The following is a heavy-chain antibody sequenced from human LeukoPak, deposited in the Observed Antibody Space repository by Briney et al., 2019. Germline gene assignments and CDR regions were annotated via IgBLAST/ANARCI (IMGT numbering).Heavy chain of an antibody. CDR2: MNPNSGNT. Sequence: ASVKVSCKASGYTCTSYDINWVRQATAQGLEWMGWMNPNSGNTGYAQKFQGRVTMTRNTSISTAYMELSSLRSEDTAVYYCAGGRYCSSTSCYRALYYYYGMDVWGQGTTVTVSS. CDR1: GYTCTSYD. J-gene: IGHJ6*02. CDR3: AGGRYCSSTSCYRALYYYYGMDV. D-gene: IGHD2-2*02. V-gene: IGHV1-8*01.